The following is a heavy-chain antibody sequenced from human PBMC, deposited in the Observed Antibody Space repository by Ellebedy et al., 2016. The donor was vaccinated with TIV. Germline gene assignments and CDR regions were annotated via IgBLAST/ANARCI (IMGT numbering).Heavy chain of an antibody. CDR3: ARDYSHYDILTGYDY. CDR2: ISAYNGNT. D-gene: IGHD3-9*01. V-gene: IGHV1-18*01. CDR1: GYTFTSYG. J-gene: IGHJ4*02. Sequence: AASVKVSCKASGYTFTSYGISWVRQAPGQGLEWMGWISAYNGNTNYAQKLQGRVTMTTDTSTSTAYMELRSLRSDDTAVYYCARDYSHYDILTGYDYWGQGTLVTVSS.